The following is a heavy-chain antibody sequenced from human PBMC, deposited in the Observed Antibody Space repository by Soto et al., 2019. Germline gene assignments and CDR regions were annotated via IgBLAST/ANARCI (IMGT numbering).Heavy chain of an antibody. CDR2: ISWNSGYI. D-gene: IGHD1-20*01. CDR1: GFTFDDYA. CDR3: SKDLATYKWSHPDY. J-gene: IGHJ4*02. V-gene: IGHV3-9*01. Sequence: EVQLVESGGDLVQPGRSLRLSCAASGFTFDDYAMHWVRQAPGKGLEWVSGISWNSGYIGYADSVKGRFTISRDNAKNSLYLPMNSLRTEDTALYYCSKDLATYKWSHPDYWGQGTLVTVSS.